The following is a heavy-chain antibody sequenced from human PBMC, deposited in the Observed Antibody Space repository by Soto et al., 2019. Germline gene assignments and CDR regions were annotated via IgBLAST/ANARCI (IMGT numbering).Heavy chain of an antibody. CDR2: IYPGDSDT. CDR1: GYSFTSYW. V-gene: IGHV5-51*01. CDR3: ARVGAPPAYYFDY. J-gene: IGHJ4*02. Sequence: PGESLKISCQGSGYSFTSYWIGWVRQMPGKGLEWMGIIYPGDSDTRYSPSFQGQVTISADKSISTAYLQWSSLKASDTAMYYCARVGAPPAYYFDYWGQGTLVTVSS. D-gene: IGHD1-26*01.